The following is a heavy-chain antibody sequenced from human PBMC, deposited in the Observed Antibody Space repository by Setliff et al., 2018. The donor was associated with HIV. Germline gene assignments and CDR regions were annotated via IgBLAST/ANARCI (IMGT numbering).Heavy chain of an antibody. Sequence: SETLSLTCTVSGGSVSDTSYYWGWIRQPPGEGLEWLANVYYSGGTYYNPSLNSRVTISVDTSRNQFSLKLTSVTAADTALYFCARLGDSGYDFRGYFDHWGQGKLVTVSS. J-gene: IGHJ4*02. D-gene: IGHD5-12*01. CDR2: VYYSGGT. V-gene: IGHV4-39*01. CDR1: GGSVSDTSYY. CDR3: ARLGDSGYDFRGYFDH.